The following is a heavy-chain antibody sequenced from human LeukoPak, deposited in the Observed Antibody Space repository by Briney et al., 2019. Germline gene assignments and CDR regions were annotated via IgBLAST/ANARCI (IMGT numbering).Heavy chain of an antibody. CDR2: VSHSGSS. CDR1: GASISSDF. J-gene: IGHJ4*02. D-gene: IGHD6-19*01. Sequence: KSSETLSLTCTVSGASISSDFWTWIRQPPGKVLEWIGYVSHSGSSNYNPSLKSRVTMSVDTSENQFSLKLSSVSAADTAVYHCARYHCTSSECNHLDNWGRGTLVTVSS. CDR3: ARYHCTSSECNHLDN. V-gene: IGHV4-59*01.